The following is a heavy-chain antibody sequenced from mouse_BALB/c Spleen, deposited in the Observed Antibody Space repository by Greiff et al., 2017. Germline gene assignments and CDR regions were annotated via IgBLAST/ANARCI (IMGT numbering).Heavy chain of an antibody. CDR3: ERCKIHYYGYDY. D-gene: IGHD1-2*01. Sequence: DVQLQESGPDLVKPSQSLSLTCTVTGYSITSGYSWHWLRQFPGNKLEWRGYIHFSGSTNYNPSLKRRIPITRDTSKNQFFLQLNSVTTEDTDTYYCERCKIHYYGYDYWGQGTTLTVSS. V-gene: IGHV3-1*02. J-gene: IGHJ2*01. CDR1: GYSITSGYS. CDR2: IHFSGST.